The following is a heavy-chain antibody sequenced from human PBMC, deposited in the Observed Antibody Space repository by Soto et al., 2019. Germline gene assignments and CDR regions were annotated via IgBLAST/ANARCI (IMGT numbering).Heavy chain of an antibody. D-gene: IGHD1-7*01. Sequence: EWLGRTYFRSKWYTDYADSVRDRVAINPDTSKNQFSLQMKSVTPEDSAIYYCARDGASTGTTVILDSWGQGTLVTVSS. CDR2: TYFRSKWYT. J-gene: IGHJ4*02. CDR3: ARDGASTGTTVILDS. V-gene: IGHV6-1*01.